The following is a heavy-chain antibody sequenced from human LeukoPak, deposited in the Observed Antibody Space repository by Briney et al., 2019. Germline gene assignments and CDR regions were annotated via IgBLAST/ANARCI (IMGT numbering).Heavy chain of an antibody. V-gene: IGHV4-30-4*01. Sequence: SQTLSLTCTVSGGSISSGDYYWSWIRQPPGKGLEWIGYIYYSGSTYYNPSLKSRVTISVDTSKNQFSPKLSSVTAADTAVYYCARGAGRFGELSDFDYWGQGTLVTVSS. CDR1: GGSISSGDYY. CDR2: IYYSGST. J-gene: IGHJ4*02. CDR3: ARGAGRFGELSDFDY. D-gene: IGHD3-10*01.